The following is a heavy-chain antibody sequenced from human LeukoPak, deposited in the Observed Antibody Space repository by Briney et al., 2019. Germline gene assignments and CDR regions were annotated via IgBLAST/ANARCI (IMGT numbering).Heavy chain of an antibody. D-gene: IGHD3-22*01. J-gene: IGHJ4*02. CDR1: GFTFDDYA. V-gene: IGHV3-9*01. Sequence: GGSLRLSCAASGFTFDDYAMHWVRQAPGKGLEWVSGISWNSGSIGYADSVKGRFTISRDNAKNSLYLQMNSLRAEDTAVYYCASRRNYYDSSGRGFFDYWGQGTLVTVSS. CDR2: ISWNSGSI. CDR3: ASRRNYYDSSGRGFFDY.